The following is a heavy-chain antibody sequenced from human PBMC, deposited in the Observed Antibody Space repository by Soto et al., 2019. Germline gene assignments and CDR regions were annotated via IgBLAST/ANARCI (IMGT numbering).Heavy chain of an antibody. D-gene: IGHD2-2*02. Sequence: SETLSLTCAVYGGSFIGYYWSWIRQPPGKGLEWIGEINHSGSTNYNPSLKSRVTISVDTSKNQFSLKLSSVTAADTAVYYCARGVRVSRGSLWAAAILTSWFDPWGQGTLVTVS. CDR1: GGSFIGYY. CDR3: ARGVRVSRGSLWAAAILTSWFDP. J-gene: IGHJ5*02. CDR2: INHSGST. V-gene: IGHV4-34*01.